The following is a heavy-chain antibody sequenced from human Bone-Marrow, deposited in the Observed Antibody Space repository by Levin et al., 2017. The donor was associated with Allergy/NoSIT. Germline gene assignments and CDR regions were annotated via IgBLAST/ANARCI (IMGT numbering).Heavy chain of an antibody. J-gene: IGHJ6*02. D-gene: IGHD2-2*01. CDR3: ARQIAGMSKCSSTSCAYYYDYGMDV. V-gene: IGHV4-59*08. Sequence: SQTLSLTCTVSGGSISSYYWSWIRQPPGKGLEWIGYIYYSGSTNYNPSLKSRVTISVDTSKNQFSLKLSSVTAADTAVYYCARQIAGMSKCSSTSCAYYYDYGMDVWGQGTTVTVSS. CDR1: GGSISSYY. CDR2: IYYSGST.